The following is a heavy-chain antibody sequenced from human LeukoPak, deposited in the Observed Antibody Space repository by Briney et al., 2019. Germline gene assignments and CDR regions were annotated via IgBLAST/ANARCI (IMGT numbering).Heavy chain of an antibody. CDR2: ISSSSSYI. CDR3: ARVVIRESDAFDI. V-gene: IGHV3-21*01. D-gene: IGHD3-22*01. Sequence: PGGSLRLSCAASESTFSSYSMNWVRKAPGKGLEWVSSISSSSSYIYYADSVKGRFTISRDNAKNSLYLQMNSLRGEDTAVYYCARVVIRESDAFDIWGQGTMVTVSS. CDR1: ESTFSSYS. J-gene: IGHJ3*02.